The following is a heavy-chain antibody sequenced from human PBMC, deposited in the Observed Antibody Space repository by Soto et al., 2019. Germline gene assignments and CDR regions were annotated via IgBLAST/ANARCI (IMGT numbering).Heavy chain of an antibody. D-gene: IGHD6-13*01. J-gene: IGHJ4*02. Sequence: QVQLEQSGSEVKKSGSSVKVSCKASGYSFSSHAITWVRQAPGQGLEWMGGIITVFGTPSYAQTFQGRVTISADKSTNTSYLELRSLRSEDTAVYYCARGGALSTSWYWGDGLDSWGQGTQVTVSS. CDR3: ARGGALSTSWYWGDGLDS. CDR1: GYSFSSHA. CDR2: IITVFGTP. V-gene: IGHV1-69*06.